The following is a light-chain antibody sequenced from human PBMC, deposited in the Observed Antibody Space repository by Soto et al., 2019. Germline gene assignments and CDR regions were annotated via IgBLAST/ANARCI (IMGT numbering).Light chain of an antibody. V-gene: IGKV3-15*01. Sequence: EIVMTQSPATLSVSLGERATLSCRASQSVNSNLAWYQQKPGQAPRLLIYGASTRVAGIPARFSGSGSGTEFSLTISSLQSEDFAVYYCQQYNNRPPDTFGQGTKLEIK. J-gene: IGKJ2*01. CDR2: GAS. CDR3: QQYNNRPPDT. CDR1: QSVNSN.